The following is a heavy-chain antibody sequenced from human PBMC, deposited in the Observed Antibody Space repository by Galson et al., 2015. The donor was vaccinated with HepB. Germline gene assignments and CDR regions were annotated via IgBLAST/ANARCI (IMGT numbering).Heavy chain of an antibody. CDR2: ISGSGGST. CDR3: AKNRDSSSWYAYYYYYYGMDV. J-gene: IGHJ6*02. D-gene: IGHD6-13*01. Sequence: SLRLSCAASGFTFSSYAMSWVRQAPGKGLEWVSAISGSGGSTYYADSVKGRFTISRDNSKNTLYLQMNSLRAEDTAVYYCAKNRDSSSWYAYYYYYYGMDVWGQGTTVTVSS. V-gene: IGHV3-23*01. CDR1: GFTFSSYA.